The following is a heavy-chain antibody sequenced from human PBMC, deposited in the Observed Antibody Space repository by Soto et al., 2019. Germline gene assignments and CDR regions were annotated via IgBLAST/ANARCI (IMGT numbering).Heavy chain of an antibody. CDR3: ARDKGTEAFDI. Sequence: QVQLVESGGGVVQPGRSLRLSCAASGFTFSSYAMHWVRQAPGKGLEWVAVISYDGSNKYYADSVKGRFTISRDNSKNTLDLQMNSLRAEDTAVYYCARDKGTEAFDIWGQGTMVTVSS. CDR1: GFTFSSYA. D-gene: IGHD1-1*01. V-gene: IGHV3-30-3*01. CDR2: ISYDGSNK. J-gene: IGHJ3*02.